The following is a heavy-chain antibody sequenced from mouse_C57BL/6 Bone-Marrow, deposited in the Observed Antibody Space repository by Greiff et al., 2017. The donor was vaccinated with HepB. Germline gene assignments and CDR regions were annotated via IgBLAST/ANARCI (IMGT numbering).Heavy chain of an antibody. CDR2: ISSGSSTI. D-gene: IGHD1-1*01. J-gene: IGHJ1*03. V-gene: IGHV5-17*01. Sequence: EVQGVESGGGLVKPGGSLKLSCAASGFTFSDYGMHWVRQAPEKGLEWVAYISSGSSTIYYADTVKGRFTISRDNAKNTLFLQMTSLRSEDTAMYYCARYYYGSSYEYFDVWGTGTTVTVSS. CDR3: ARYYYGSSYEYFDV. CDR1: GFTFSDYG.